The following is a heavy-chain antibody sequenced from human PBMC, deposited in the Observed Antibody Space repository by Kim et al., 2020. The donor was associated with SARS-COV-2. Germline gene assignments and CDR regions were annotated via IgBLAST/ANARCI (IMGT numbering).Heavy chain of an antibody. CDR2: IYYSGST. CDR1: GGSISSYY. CDR3: ASGYSSSWYPY. D-gene: IGHD6-13*01. J-gene: IGHJ4*02. V-gene: IGHV4-59*01. Sequence: SETLSLTCTVSGGSISSYYWSWIRQPPGKGLEWIGYIYYSGSTNYNPSLKSRVTISVDTSKNQFSLKLSSVTAADTAVYYCASGYSSSWYPYWGQGTLVTVSS.